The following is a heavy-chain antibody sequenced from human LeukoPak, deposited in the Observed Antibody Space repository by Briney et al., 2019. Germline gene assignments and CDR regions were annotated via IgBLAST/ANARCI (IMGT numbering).Heavy chain of an antibody. V-gene: IGHV4-34*01. CDR1: GGSFSGYY. Sequence: PSETLSLTCAVYGGSFSGYYWSWIRQPPGKGLEWIGEINHSGSTNYNPSLKSRVTISVDTSKNQFSLKLSSVTAADTAVYYRARHGYSSSWYQNYYFDYWGQGTLVTVSS. CDR2: INHSGST. CDR3: ARHGYSSSWYQNYYFDY. J-gene: IGHJ4*02. D-gene: IGHD6-13*01.